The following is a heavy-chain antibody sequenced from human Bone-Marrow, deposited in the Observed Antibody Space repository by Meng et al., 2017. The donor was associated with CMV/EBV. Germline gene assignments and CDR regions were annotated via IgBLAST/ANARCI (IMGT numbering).Heavy chain of an antibody. V-gene: IGHV3-7*01. CDR1: GFTFSSYS. Sequence: GGSLRLSCAASGFTFSSYSMNWVRQAPGKGLEWVANIREDGSEKNYVDSVKGRFTISRDNAKDSLFLQMNSLRAEDTAVYYCARYRTTADYWGQGTLVTVSS. D-gene: IGHD1-1*01. CDR2: IREDGSEK. CDR3: ARYRTTADY. J-gene: IGHJ4*02.